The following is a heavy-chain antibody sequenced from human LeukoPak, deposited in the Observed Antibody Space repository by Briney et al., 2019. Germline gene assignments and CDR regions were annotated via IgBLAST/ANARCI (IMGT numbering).Heavy chain of an antibody. V-gene: IGHV1-2*06. D-gene: IGHD2-2*01. CDR1: GYTFTGYY. Sequence: ASVKVSCKASGYTFTGYYMHWVRQAPGQGLEWMGRINPNSGGTNYAQKFQGRVTMTRDTSISTAYMELSRLGSDDTAVCYCARRLGHCSSINCPSPWGQGTMVTVSS. CDR3: ARRLGHCSSINCPSP. J-gene: IGHJ3*01. CDR2: INPNSGGT.